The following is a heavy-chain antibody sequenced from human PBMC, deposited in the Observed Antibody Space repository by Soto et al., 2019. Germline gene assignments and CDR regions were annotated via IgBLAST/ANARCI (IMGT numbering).Heavy chain of an antibody. D-gene: IGHD6-13*01. V-gene: IGHV4-31*03. CDR1: GDSISRGGDY. J-gene: IGHJ4*02. CDR2: TYNSVST. CDR3: TRHEGGAAADRPLDY. Sequence: SETLSLTCTVSGDSISRGGDYWRWIHQNPGKGLEWIGYTYNSVSTYYNPSLKSRVTISVDTSKNQFSLKLNSVTAADTAVYYCTRHEGGAAADRPLDYWGQGTLVTVSS.